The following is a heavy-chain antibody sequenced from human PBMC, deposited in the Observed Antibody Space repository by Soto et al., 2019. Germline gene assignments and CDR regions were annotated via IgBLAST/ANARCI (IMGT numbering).Heavy chain of an antibody. CDR1: GGSFSGYY. V-gene: IGHV4-34*01. CDR3: AREPDL. J-gene: IGHJ4*02. D-gene: IGHD3-3*01. CDR2: INHSGGT. Sequence: QVHLQQWGAGLLKPSETLSLTCTVYGGSFSGYYWSWIRQPPGKGLEWIGEINHSGGTNYNPSLKSRVTISVDTSKNHFSLRLTSVTAVDTAVYYCAREPDLWGQGTLVTVSS.